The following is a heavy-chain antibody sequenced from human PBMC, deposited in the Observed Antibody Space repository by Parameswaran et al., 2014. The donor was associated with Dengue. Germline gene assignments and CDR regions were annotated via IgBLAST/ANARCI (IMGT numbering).Heavy chain of an antibody. CDR2: INPSGGST. CDR3: ASLISYYYGMDV. D-gene: IGHD3-3*02. Sequence: VRQAPGQGLEWMGIINPSGGSTSYAQKFQGRVTMTRDTSTSTVYMELSSLRSEDTAVYYCASLISYYYGMDVWGQGTTVTVSS. V-gene: IGHV1-46*01. J-gene: IGHJ6*02.